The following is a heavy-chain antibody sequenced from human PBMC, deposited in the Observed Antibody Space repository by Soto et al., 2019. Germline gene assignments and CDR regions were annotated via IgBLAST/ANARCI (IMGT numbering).Heavy chain of an antibody. CDR1: GGSISSGGYY. V-gene: IGHV4-31*03. CDR2: IYYSGST. Sequence: SETLSLTCTVSGGSISSGGYYWSWIRQHPEKVLQWIGYIYYSGSTYYNPSLKGRVTISVYTSKNQFSLKLSSGTAADTAVYYWARDLTTTEPHAFDIWGQGTMVTVSS. J-gene: IGHJ3*02. D-gene: IGHD1-1*01. CDR3: ARDLTTTEPHAFDI.